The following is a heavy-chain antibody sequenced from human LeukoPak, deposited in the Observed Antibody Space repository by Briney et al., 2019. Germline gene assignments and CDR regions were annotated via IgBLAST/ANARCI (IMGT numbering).Heavy chain of an antibody. Sequence: PGGSLRLSCAASGFTFSSYAMSWVGQGPGKERVWGSVISGSGGSTYYADSVKGRFTISRDNSKNTLYLQRNSLRAEDTAVYYCAKDQDSSSPSNWFDPWGQGTLVTVSS. V-gene: IGHV3-23*01. CDR2: ISGSGGST. CDR3: AKDQDSSSPSNWFDP. D-gene: IGHD6-13*01. J-gene: IGHJ5*02. CDR1: GFTFSSYA.